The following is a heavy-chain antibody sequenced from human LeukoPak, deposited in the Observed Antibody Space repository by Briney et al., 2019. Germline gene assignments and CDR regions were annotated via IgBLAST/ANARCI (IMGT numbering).Heavy chain of an antibody. Sequence: PGTSLRLSCAASGFTFSFYGIHWVRQAPGKGLEWVAVISDDGSTKYYSGSVKGRFTVSRDNSKNTLYLQMNSLRADDTAVYYCAPDTSQYDYWGQGTLVTVSS. D-gene: IGHD2-2*01. CDR1: GFTFSFYG. J-gene: IGHJ4*02. V-gene: IGHV3-30*03. CDR3: APDTSQYDY. CDR2: ISDDGSTK.